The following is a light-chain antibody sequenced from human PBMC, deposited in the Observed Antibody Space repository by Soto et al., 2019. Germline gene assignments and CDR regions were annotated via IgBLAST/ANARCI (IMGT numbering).Light chain of an antibody. CDR3: QQRSNWPT. CDR1: QSVSSY. J-gene: IGKJ5*01. Sequence: EIVLTQSPATLSSFPGDRVTLSCRASQSVSSYLAWYQQKPGQAPRLLIYDASNRATGIPARFSGSGSGTDFTLTISSLEPEDFAVYYCQQRSNWPTFGQGTRLEIK. V-gene: IGKV3-11*01. CDR2: DAS.